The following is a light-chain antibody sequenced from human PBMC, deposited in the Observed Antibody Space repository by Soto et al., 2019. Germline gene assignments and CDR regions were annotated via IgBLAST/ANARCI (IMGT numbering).Light chain of an antibody. Sequence: QSALTQPPSVSGASGQRVTISCTGSSSNIGAGYDVHWYQQLPGTAPKLLIFGNSNRPSGVPDRFSGSKSGTSASLAITGLQAEDEADYYCQSYDSSLSYVFRTGTKVTVL. CDR1: SSNIGAGYD. CDR3: QSYDSSLSYV. CDR2: GNS. V-gene: IGLV1-40*01. J-gene: IGLJ1*01.